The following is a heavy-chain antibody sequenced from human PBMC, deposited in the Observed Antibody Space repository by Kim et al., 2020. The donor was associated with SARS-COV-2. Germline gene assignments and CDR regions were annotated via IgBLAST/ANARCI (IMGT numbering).Heavy chain of an antibody. CDR2: MNPNSGNT. Sequence: ASVKVSCKASGYTFTSYDINWVRQATGQGLEWMGWMNPNSGNTGYAQKFQGRVTMTRNTSISTAYMELSSLRSEDTAVYYCARGHLKSIVVVIAPRPYYYCRDIRGKGTTVTVPS. D-gene: IGHD2-21*01. V-gene: IGHV1-8*01. J-gene: IGHJ6*03. CDR1: GYTFTSYD. CDR3: ARGHLKSIVVVIAPRPYYYCRDI.